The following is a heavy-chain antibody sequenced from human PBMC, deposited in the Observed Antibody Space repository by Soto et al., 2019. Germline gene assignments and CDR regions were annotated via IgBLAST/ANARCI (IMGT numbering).Heavy chain of an antibody. Sequence: QVQLMESGGGLVKPGGSLRLSCAASGFTFSDYFMAWIRQAPGKGLEWIAYISRNSRYTNFADSVRGRFTISRDNAKNSLYLQMNDLSAEDTAVYYCATNYQEPSDDAFDVWGQGTMVTVSS. CDR2: ISRNSRYT. CDR1: GFTFSDYF. J-gene: IGHJ3*01. D-gene: IGHD2-2*01. V-gene: IGHV3-11*06. CDR3: ATNYQEPSDDAFDV.